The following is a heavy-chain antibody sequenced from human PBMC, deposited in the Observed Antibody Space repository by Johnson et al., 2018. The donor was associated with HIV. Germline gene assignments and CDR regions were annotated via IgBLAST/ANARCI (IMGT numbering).Heavy chain of an antibody. CDR3: VREDGAFDL. D-gene: IGHD5-24*01. V-gene: IGHV3-74*03. J-gene: IGHJ3*01. Sequence: KGLVYVSGSRFAGVDTMYEDSVKGRFTISRDNARNTLYLQMNSLRADDTAVYYCVREDGAFDLWGQGTVVTVSS. CDR2: SRFAGVDT.